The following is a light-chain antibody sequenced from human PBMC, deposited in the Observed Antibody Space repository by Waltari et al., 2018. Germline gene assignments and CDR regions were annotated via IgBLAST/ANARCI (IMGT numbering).Light chain of an antibody. CDR3: ATWDDSLNAYV. CDR1: SSNVRSNT. V-gene: IGLV1-44*01. Sequence: QSVLTPPPSASGTPGQRVTISCSGSSSNVRSNTVNWYQQLPGTAPKLLIYSNNQRPSGVPDRFSVSKSGTSASLAISGLQSEDEADYYCATWDDSLNAYVFGTGTKVTVL. J-gene: IGLJ1*01. CDR2: SNN.